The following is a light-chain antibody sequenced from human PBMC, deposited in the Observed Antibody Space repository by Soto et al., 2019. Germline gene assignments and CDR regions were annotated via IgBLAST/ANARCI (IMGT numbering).Light chain of an antibody. V-gene: IGKV3-20*01. CDR3: EQYGNSPLT. Sequence: EIVLTQSPGTLSLSPGERPTLSCRASQSVIRSYLAWYQQKPGQAPRLLIYGASSRATGIPDRFSGSGSGTDFNLTISILEPEDFVVYYCEQYGNSPLTFGGGTKVEIK. CDR1: QSVIRSY. J-gene: IGKJ4*01. CDR2: GAS.